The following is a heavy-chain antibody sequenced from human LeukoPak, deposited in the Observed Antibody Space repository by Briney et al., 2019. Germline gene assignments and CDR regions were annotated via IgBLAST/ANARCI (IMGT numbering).Heavy chain of an antibody. CDR1: GGSISSAGYY. CDR2: IYYNGQT. Sequence: SQTLSLTCTVSGGSISSAGYYWRWIRQHPGMGLEWIGYIYYNGQTYYHPSLKSRLTLSANTSDIQVSLKVTSWSAADTSVYGCAREEEYFIDFGYGGQRSLVTV. CDR3: AREEEYFIDFGY. D-gene: IGHD2/OR15-2a*01. V-gene: IGHV4-31*03. J-gene: IGHJ4*02.